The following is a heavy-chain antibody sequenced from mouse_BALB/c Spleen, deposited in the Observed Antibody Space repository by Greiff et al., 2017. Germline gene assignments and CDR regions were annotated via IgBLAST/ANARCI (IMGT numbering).Heavy chain of an antibody. CDR3: AIYYGNCYYFDY. Sequence: VQLKESGPELVKPGASVKISCKASGYTFTDYNMHWVKQSHGKSLEWIGYIYPYNGGTGYNQKFKSKATLTVDNSSSTAYMELRSLTSEDSAVYYCAIYYGNCYYFDYWGQGTTLTVSS. CDR1: GYTFTDYN. D-gene: IGHD2-1*01. CDR2: IYPYNGGT. V-gene: IGHV1S29*02. J-gene: IGHJ2*01.